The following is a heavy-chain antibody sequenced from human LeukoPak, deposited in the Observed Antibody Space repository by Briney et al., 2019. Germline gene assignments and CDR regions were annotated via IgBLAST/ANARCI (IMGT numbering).Heavy chain of an antibody. V-gene: IGHV4-4*07. J-gene: IGHJ4*02. Sequence: TSETLSLTCTVSGGSISSYYWSWIRQPAGKGLEWIGRIYTSGSTNYNPSLKSRVTMSVDTSKNQFSLKLSSVTAADTAVYYRAREEYYYDSSGYLFDYWGQGTLVTVSS. CDR3: AREEYYYDSSGYLFDY. CDR1: GGSISSYY. D-gene: IGHD3-22*01. CDR2: IYTSGST.